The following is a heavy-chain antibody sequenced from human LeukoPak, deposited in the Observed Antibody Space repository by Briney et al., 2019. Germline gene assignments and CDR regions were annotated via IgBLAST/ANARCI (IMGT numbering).Heavy chain of an antibody. CDR2: ISSSGSTI. CDR1: GFTFSSYE. J-gene: IGHJ4*02. D-gene: IGHD1-26*01. Sequence: GGSLRLSRAASGFTFSSYEMNWVRQAPGRGLEWVSYISSSGSTIYYADSVKGRFTISRDNAKNSLYLQMNSLRAEDTAVYYCARDHVLGGNIDYWGQGTLVTVSS. CDR3: ARDHVLGGNIDY. V-gene: IGHV3-48*03.